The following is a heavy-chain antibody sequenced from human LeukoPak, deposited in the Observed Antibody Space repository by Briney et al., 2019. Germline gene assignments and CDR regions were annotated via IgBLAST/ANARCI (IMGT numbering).Heavy chain of an antibody. D-gene: IGHD6-19*01. J-gene: IGHJ4*02. CDR3: ATLTHSSGWTPDY. Sequence: PSETLSLTCAVYGGSFSGYYWSWIRQPPGKGLEWIGEINHSGSTNYNPSLKSRVTISVDTSKNQFSLKLSSVTAADTAVYNCATLTHSSGWTPDYWGQGTLVTVSS. CDR2: INHSGST. CDR1: GGSFSGYY. V-gene: IGHV4-34*01.